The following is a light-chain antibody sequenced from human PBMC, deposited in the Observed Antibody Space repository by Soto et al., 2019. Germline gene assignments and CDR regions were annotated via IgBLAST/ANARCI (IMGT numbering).Light chain of an antibody. V-gene: IGKV3-11*01. CDR2: DAS. Sequence: EIVVTQSPATLSLSPGEKATLSCRTSQSVSSHLVWYQQKPGQAPRLLIYDASNRATGIPGRFSGSGSGTDFTLRISSLEPEDFAVYYCQQRGDSPYSFGPGTKVDVK. CDR1: QSVSSH. CDR3: QQRGDSPYS. J-gene: IGKJ3*01.